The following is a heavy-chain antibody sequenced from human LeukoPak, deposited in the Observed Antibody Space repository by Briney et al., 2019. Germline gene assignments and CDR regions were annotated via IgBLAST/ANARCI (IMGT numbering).Heavy chain of an antibody. CDR1: GYTFSGYY. Sequence: ASVKVSCKASGYTFSGYYIHWVRQAPGQGLEWMGWINPNSGGTNYAEIFQGRVTLTRGTSISTAFMDLSRVTSDDTAVYYCARGYLRGKFDYWGQGALVTVSP. V-gene: IGHV1-2*02. D-gene: IGHD3-10*02. CDR2: INPNSGGT. CDR3: ARGYLRGKFDY. J-gene: IGHJ4*02.